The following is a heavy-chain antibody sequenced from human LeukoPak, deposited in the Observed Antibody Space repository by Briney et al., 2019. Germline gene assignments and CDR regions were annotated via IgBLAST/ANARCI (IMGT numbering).Heavy chain of an antibody. Sequence: GGSLRLSCAASGFSIRTNYMSWVRQAPGKGLELVSVYSGGTIRYSDSVKGRFTISRDNSRDTLHLQMNSLRVDDTAVYYCVRAVHHLFYSDSSGYYGDAFDVWGQGTVVTVSS. CDR3: VRAVHHLFYSDSSGYYGDAFDV. V-gene: IGHV3-53*01. CDR1: GFSIRTNY. J-gene: IGHJ3*01. D-gene: IGHD3-22*01. CDR2: YSGGTI.